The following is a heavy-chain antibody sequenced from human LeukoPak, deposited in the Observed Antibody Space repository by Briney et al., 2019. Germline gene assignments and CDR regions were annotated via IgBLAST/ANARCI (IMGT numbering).Heavy chain of an antibody. CDR2: ISSSGRSS. Sequence: GGSLRLSCAASEFTLSLYHINWVRQAPGKGLEWVAYISSSGRSSHYSDSVKGRFTISRDNADDSVHLQMKRLRAEDTAVYYCARAGLHDACDIWGQGTMVTVSS. CDR3: ARAGLHDACDI. CDR1: EFTLSLYH. J-gene: IGHJ3*02. D-gene: IGHD5-24*01. V-gene: IGHV3-48*03.